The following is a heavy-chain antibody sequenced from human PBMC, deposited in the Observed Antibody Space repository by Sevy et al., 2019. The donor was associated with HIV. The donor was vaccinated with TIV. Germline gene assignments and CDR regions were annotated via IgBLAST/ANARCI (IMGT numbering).Heavy chain of an antibody. Sequence: ASVKVSCKASNYTCSSYGISWVRLAPGQGLEWMGWISTYNGNTKYAQKFQGRVALTTDTSTGTAYMQVGSLRSDDTAVYYCAKGAHPQRSNSWYDYWGQGTLVTVSS. J-gene: IGHJ4*02. CDR3: AKGAHPQRSNSWYDY. CDR1: NYTCSSYG. V-gene: IGHV1-18*01. D-gene: IGHD6-13*01. CDR2: ISTYNGNT.